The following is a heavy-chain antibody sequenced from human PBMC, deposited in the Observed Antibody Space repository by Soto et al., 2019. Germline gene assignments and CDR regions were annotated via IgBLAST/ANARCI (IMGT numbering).Heavy chain of an antibody. V-gene: IGHV1-3*01. Sequence: QVPLVQSGAEVKKPGASVKVSCKASGYTFTSYAMHWVRQAPGQRLEWMGWINAGNGNTKYSQKFQGRVTITRDTSASTAYMELSSLRSEDTAVCYCARDLWFGEFPVWGKGTTVTVSS. J-gene: IGHJ6*04. CDR1: GYTFTSYA. D-gene: IGHD3-10*01. CDR2: INAGNGNT. CDR3: ARDLWFGEFPV.